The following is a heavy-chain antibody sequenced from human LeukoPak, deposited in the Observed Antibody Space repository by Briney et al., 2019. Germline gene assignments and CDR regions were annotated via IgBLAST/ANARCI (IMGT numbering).Heavy chain of an antibody. V-gene: IGHV3-48*03. CDR3: ARDEGLAAAGTLGDY. CDR2: ISSSGSTI. CDR1: GFTFSSYE. J-gene: IGHJ4*02. D-gene: IGHD6-13*01. Sequence: GGSLRLSCAASGFTFSSYEMNWVRQAPGKGLEWVSYISSSGSTIYYADSVKGRFTISRDNAKNSLYLQMNSLRAEDTAVYYCARDEGLAAAGTLGDYWGQGTLVTVSS.